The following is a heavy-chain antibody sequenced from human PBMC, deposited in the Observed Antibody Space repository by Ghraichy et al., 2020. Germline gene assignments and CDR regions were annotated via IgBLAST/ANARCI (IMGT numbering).Heavy chain of an antibody. CDR3: ARVSYGPIWSGYYTAFSYYYYYYMDV. V-gene: IGHV4-59*01. D-gene: IGHD3-3*01. CDR1: GGSISSYY. J-gene: IGHJ6*03. CDR2: IYYSGST. Sequence: SETLSLTCTVSGGSISSYYWSWIRQPPGKGLEWIGYIYYSGSTNYNPSLKSRVTISVDTSKNQFSLKLSSVTAADTAVYYCARVSYGPIWSGYYTAFSYYYYYYMDVWGKGTTVTVSS.